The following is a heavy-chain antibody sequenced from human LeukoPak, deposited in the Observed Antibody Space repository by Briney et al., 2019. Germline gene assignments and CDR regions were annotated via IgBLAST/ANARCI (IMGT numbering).Heavy chain of an antibody. Sequence: PGRSLRLSCAASGFTFSTYGMHWVRQAPGKGLEWVAVISYEGSTKHYADSVKGRFTISRDTSKNTLYLQMNSLRVEDTAVYYCARDVLGTYFIYRGDNWGHGNPGTVSS. D-gene: IGHD3-16*01. CDR2: ISYEGSTK. CDR3: ARDVLGTYFIYRGDN. CDR1: GFTFSTYG. V-gene: IGHV3-30*03. J-gene: IGHJ4*01.